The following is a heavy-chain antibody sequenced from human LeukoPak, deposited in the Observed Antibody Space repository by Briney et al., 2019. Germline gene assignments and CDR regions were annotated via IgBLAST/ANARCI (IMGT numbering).Heavy chain of an antibody. D-gene: IGHD1-1*01. V-gene: IGHV4-39*07. Sequence: SETLSLTCTVSGGSISSSSYYWGWIRQPPGKGLEWIGSIYYSGSTYYNPSLKSRVTVSVDTSKNQFSLKLSSVTAADTAVYYCARAPERRGYFDYWGQGTLVTVSS. CDR1: GGSISSSSYY. CDR2: IYYSGST. J-gene: IGHJ4*02. CDR3: ARAPERRGYFDY.